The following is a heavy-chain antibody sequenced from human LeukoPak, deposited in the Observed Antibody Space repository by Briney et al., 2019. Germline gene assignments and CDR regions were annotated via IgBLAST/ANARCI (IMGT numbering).Heavy chain of an antibody. CDR3: ARDIRAAGVNYYYYYGMDV. CDR2: IIPILGIA. V-gene: IGHV1-69*04. J-gene: IGHJ6*02. Sequence: SVSVSCTASGGTFSSYAISWVRQAPGQGLEWMGRIIPILGIANYAQTFKGRVTISADKSSSTAYMELSSLRSEDAAVYYCARDIRAAGVNYYYYYGMDVWGQGTTVTVSS. D-gene: IGHD6-13*01. CDR1: GGTFSSYA.